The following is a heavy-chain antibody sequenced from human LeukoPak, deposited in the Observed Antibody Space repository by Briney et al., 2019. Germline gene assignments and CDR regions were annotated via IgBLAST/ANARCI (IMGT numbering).Heavy chain of an antibody. CDR2: INHSGST. Sequence: ASETLSLTCAVYGGSFSGYYWSWIRQPPGKGLEWIGEINHSGSTNYNPSLKSRVTISVDTSKNQFSLKLSSVTAADTAVYYCARDLRQQLVFNWFDPWGQGTLVTVSS. CDR1: GGSFSGYY. J-gene: IGHJ5*02. D-gene: IGHD6-13*01. CDR3: ARDLRQQLVFNWFDP. V-gene: IGHV4-34*01.